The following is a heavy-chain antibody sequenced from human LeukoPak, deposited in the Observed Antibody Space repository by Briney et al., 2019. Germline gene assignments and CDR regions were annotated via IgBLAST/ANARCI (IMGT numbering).Heavy chain of an antibody. D-gene: IGHD6-19*01. J-gene: IGHJ4*02. Sequence: PGGSLRLSCAASGFAFSKYWMLWVRQAPGKGLELVSRINTDGTVTTYADSVKGRFTVSRDNADNTMFLQTNSVRDEDTAVYYCATKQWLAPPPDSWGQGTPVTVSS. V-gene: IGHV3-74*01. CDR2: INTDGTVT. CDR1: GFAFSKYW. CDR3: ATKQWLAPPPDS.